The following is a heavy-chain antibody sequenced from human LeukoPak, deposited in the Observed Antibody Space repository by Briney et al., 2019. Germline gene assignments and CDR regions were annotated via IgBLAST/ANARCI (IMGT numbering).Heavy chain of an antibody. CDR3: ARGGVATTNFDF. D-gene: IGHD1-1*01. CDR1: GFTFSNYW. Sequence: PGGSLRLSCAASGFTFSNYWMSWVRQAPGKGLEWVANIKQDGSEKYYVDSVKGRFTVSRDNAKNSLYLQMKSLRAEDTAVYYCARGGVATTNFDFWGQGSLVIVSS. CDR2: IKQDGSEK. V-gene: IGHV3-7*01. J-gene: IGHJ4*02.